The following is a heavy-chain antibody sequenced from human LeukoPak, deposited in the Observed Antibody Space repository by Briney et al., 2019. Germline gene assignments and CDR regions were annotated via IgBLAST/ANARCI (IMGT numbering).Heavy chain of an antibody. CDR3: ATPSITTVALFDY. Sequence: GGSLRLSCAASGFTFSSYAMSWVRQAPGKGLEWVSAISGSGGSTYYADSVKGRFTISRDNSKNTLYLQMNSLRAEDAAVYYCATPSITTVALFDYWGQGTLVTVSS. CDR1: GFTFSSYA. CDR2: ISGSGGST. V-gene: IGHV3-23*01. J-gene: IGHJ4*02. D-gene: IGHD4-23*01.